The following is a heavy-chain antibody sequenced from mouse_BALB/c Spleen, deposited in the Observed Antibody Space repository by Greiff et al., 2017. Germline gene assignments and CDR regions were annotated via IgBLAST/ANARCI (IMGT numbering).Heavy chain of an antibody. CDR3: ARDRYDYYYAMDY. CDR1: GFSLTSYG. CDR2: IWAGGST. J-gene: IGHJ4*01. Sequence: VKVEESGPGLVAPSQSLSITCTVSGFSLTSYGVHWVRQPPGKGLEWLGVIWAGGSTNYNSALMSRLSISKDNSKSQVFLKMNSLQTDDTAMYYCARDRYDYYYAMDYWGQGTSVTVSS. V-gene: IGHV2-9*02. D-gene: IGHD1-1*01.